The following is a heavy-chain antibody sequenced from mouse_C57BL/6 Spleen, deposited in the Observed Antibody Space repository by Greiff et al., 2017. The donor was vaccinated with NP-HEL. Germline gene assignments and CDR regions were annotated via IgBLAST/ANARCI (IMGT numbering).Heavy chain of an antibody. CDR1: GFSLSTSGMG. V-gene: IGHV8-12*01. Sequence: QVTLKVCGPGILQSSQTLSLTCSFSGFSLSTSGMGVSWIRQPSGKGLEWLAHIYWDDDKRYNPSLKSRLTISKDTSRNQVFLKITSVDTADTATYYCARRAGLRRTGYYAMDYWGQGTSVTVSS. CDR2: IYWDDDK. J-gene: IGHJ4*01. CDR3: ARRAGLRRTGYYAMDY. D-gene: IGHD2-4*01.